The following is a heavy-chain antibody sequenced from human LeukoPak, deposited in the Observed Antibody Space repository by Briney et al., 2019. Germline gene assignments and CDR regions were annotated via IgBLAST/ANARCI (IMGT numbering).Heavy chain of an antibody. J-gene: IGHJ4*02. CDR2: ISYDGSNK. CDR1: GFTFSSYA. D-gene: IGHD3-22*01. Sequence: GGSLRLSCAASGFTFSSYAMHWVRQAPGKGLEWVAVISYDGSNKYYADSVKGRFTISRDNSKSTLYLQMNSLRAEDTAVYYCARDPYYYDSSGPSRGPFDYWGQGTLVTVSS. V-gene: IGHV3-30*04. CDR3: ARDPYYYDSSGPSRGPFDY.